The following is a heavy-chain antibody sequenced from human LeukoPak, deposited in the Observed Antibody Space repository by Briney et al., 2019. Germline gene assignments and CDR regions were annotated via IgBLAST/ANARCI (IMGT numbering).Heavy chain of an antibody. J-gene: IGHJ4*02. Sequence: SETLSLTCTVSGGSISSYYWSWIRQPPGEGLEWIGYIYTSGSTNYNPSLKSRVTISVDTSKNQFSLKLSSVTAADTAVYYCARHGRSSTSCPYYFDYWGQGTLVTVSS. CDR3: ARHGRSSTSCPYYFDY. D-gene: IGHD2-2*01. V-gene: IGHV4-4*09. CDR2: IYTSGST. CDR1: GGSISSYY.